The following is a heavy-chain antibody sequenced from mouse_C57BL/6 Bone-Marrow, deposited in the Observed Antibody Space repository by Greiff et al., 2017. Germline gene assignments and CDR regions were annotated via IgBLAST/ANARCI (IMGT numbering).Heavy chain of an antibody. CDR1: GIDFSRYW. V-gene: IGHV4-1*01. Sequence: EASGIDFSRYWMSWVRRAPGKGLEWIGEINPDSSTINYAPSLKDKFIISRDNAKNTLYLQMSKVRSEDTALYYCARRGHYYGSSYYFDYWGQGTTLTDSS. D-gene: IGHD1-1*01. CDR2: INPDSSTI. J-gene: IGHJ2*01. CDR3: ARRGHYYGSSYYFDY.